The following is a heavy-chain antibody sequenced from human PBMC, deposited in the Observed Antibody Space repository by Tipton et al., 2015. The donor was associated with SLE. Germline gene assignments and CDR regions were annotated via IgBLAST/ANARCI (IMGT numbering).Heavy chain of an antibody. CDR1: GGSMSSYY. J-gene: IGHJ2*01. CDR2: FYSSGNT. V-gene: IGHV4-59*01. CDR3: ARAGTGVAKTYWYFDL. D-gene: IGHD5-12*01. Sequence: TLSLTCTVSGGSMSSYYWSWIRLPPGRGLEWIGYFYSSGNTNYNPSLRSRVTISVDTSKSHFSLKLSSVTAADTAVYYCARAGTGVAKTYWYFDLWGRGTLVTVSS.